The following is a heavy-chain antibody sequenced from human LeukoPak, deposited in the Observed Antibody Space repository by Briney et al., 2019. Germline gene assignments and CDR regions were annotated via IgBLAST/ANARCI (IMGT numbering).Heavy chain of an antibody. J-gene: IGHJ6*03. CDR2: INHSGST. D-gene: IGHD3-10*01. Sequence: PSETLSLTCAVYGGSFSGYYWSWVRQPPGKGREWLGEINHSGSTNYNPSLKSRVTISVDTSNNQFSLKLSSVAAADTAVYYCARRTKQKRGTFGLIMDVWGKGTTVTISS. CDR3: ARRTKQKRGTFGLIMDV. CDR1: GGSFSGYY. V-gene: IGHV4-34*01.